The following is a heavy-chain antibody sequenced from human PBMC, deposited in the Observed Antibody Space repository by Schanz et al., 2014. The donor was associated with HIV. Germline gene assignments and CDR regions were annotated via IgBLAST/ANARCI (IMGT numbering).Heavy chain of an antibody. CDR3: ARDSPVAAGTLDY. D-gene: IGHD6-13*01. Sequence: QVQLVQSGAEVKKPGSSVKVSCKGSGGSFSRYAISWVRLAPGRGLEWMGGIIPLFGTSNYAQKFQGRATITADESTSTAYMELSSLRSEDTAVYYCARDSPVAAGTLDYWGQGTLVTVSS. CDR1: GGSFSRYA. J-gene: IGHJ4*02. CDR2: IIPLFGTS. V-gene: IGHV1-69*01.